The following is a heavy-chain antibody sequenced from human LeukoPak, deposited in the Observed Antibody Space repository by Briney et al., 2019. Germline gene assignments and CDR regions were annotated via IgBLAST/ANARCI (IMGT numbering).Heavy chain of an antibody. CDR2: IYHSGST. Sequence: SETLSLTCAVSGGSISSGGYSWSWIRQPPGKGLEWIGYIYHSGSTNYNPSLKSRVTISVDTSKNQFSLKLSSVTAADTAVYYCARGRRGLLWFGDPPRWFDPWGQGTLVTVSS. V-gene: IGHV4-30-2*01. CDR1: GGSISSGGYS. J-gene: IGHJ5*02. CDR3: ARGRRGLLWFGDPPRWFDP. D-gene: IGHD3-10*01.